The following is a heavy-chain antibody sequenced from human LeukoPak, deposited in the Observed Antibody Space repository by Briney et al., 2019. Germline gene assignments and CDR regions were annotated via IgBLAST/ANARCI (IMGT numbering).Heavy chain of an antibody. D-gene: IGHD3-22*01. Sequence: GASVKVSCKASGYTFTSYGISWVRQAPGQGLEWMGWISAYNGNTNYSQKLQGRVTMTTDTSTSTAYMELRSLRSDDTAVYYCARFYYDSSGYPYYFDYWGQGTLVTVSS. J-gene: IGHJ4*02. V-gene: IGHV1-18*01. CDR1: GYTFTSYG. CDR2: ISAYNGNT. CDR3: ARFYYDSSGYPYYFDY.